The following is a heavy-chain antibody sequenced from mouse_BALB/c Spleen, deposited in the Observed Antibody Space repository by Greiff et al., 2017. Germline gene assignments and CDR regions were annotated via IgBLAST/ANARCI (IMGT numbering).Heavy chain of an antibody. CDR1: GFTFSSYT. J-gene: IGHJ3*01. Sequence: EVQGVESGGGLVKPGGSLKLSCAASGFTFSSYTMSWVRQTPGKRLEWVATISSGGGNTYYPDSVKGRFTISRDNAKSNLYLQMSSLRSEDTALYYCARLGGNYGFAYWGQGTLVTVSA. CDR3: ARLGGNYGFAY. CDR2: ISSGGGNT. D-gene: IGHD2-1*01. V-gene: IGHV5-9*03.